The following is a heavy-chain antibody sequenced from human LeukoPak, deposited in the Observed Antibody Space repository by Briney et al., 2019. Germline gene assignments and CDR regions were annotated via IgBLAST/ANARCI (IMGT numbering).Heavy chain of an antibody. CDR2: ISSSGSTI. V-gene: IGHV3-11*01. Sequence: GGSLRLSCAASGFTFSDYYMSWIRQAPGKGLEWVSYISSSGSTIYYADSVKGRFTISRDNAKNSLYLQMNSLRAEDTAVYYCARVSYPLRYFDWLLALDYWGQGTLVTVSS. J-gene: IGHJ4*02. CDR1: GFTFSDYY. CDR3: ARVSYPLRYFDWLLALDY. D-gene: IGHD3-9*01.